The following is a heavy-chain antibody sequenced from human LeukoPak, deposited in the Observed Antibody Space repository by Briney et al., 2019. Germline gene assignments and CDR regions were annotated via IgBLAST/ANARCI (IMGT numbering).Heavy chain of an antibody. CDR1: GYTFTSYD. Sequence: GASVKVSCKASGYTFTSYDINWVRQATGQGLEWMGWMNPNSGNTGYAQKFQGRVTMTRNTSISTAYMELSSLRSEDTAVYYCARAPGGYGWNWFDPWGQGTLVTVSS. CDR2: MNPNSGNT. CDR3: ARAPGGYGWNWFDP. V-gene: IGHV1-8*01. J-gene: IGHJ5*02. D-gene: IGHD4-17*01.